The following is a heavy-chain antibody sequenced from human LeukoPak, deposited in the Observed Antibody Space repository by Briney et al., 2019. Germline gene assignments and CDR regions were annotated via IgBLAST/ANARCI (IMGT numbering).Heavy chain of an antibody. V-gene: IGHV3-23*01. CDR3: AKHDGWELHDYCLDY. CDR2: INKNGAEM. Sequence: GGSLRLSCVASGFIFRDYAMGWVRQAPGKGLEWVATINKNGAEMFYADSVKGRFTISRDNSKNTLNMHLRSLRADDTAVYYCAKHDGWELHDYCLDYWGQGTLVTASS. D-gene: IGHD1-26*01. CDR1: GFIFRDYA. J-gene: IGHJ4*02.